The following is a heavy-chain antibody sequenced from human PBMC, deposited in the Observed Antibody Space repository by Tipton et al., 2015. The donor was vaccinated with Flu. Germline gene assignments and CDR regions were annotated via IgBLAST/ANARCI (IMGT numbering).Heavy chain of an antibody. J-gene: IGHJ3*01. CDR2: ISAYNGNT. Sequence: QLVQSGAEVKKPGASVKVSCKASGYTFTSYGISWVRQAPGQGLEWMGWISAYNGNTNYAQKLQGRVTMTTDTCTSTAYMGLRSMRSDDTAVYYLGRKGRYRDFAASAIDVWGPGTMVTVSS. V-gene: IGHV1-18*01. CDR1: GYTFTSYG. CDR3: GRKGRYRDFAASAIDV. D-gene: IGHD3-16*02.